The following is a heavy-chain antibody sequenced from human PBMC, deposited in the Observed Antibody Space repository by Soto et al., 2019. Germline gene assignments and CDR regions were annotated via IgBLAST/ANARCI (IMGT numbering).Heavy chain of an antibody. J-gene: IGHJ6*02. D-gene: IGHD3-22*01. Sequence: PGESLKISCQGSGYSFSNYWIGWVRQMPGKGLEWMGIIYPGDSDTKYSPSFQGQVTISVDKSITTAYLQWSSLKASDTAMYYCARGYYYDSSGGTRGHYYYYGMDVWGQGTTVTVSS. CDR2: IYPGDSDT. CDR1: GYSFSNYW. CDR3: ARGYYYDSSGGTRGHYYYYGMDV. V-gene: IGHV5-51*01.